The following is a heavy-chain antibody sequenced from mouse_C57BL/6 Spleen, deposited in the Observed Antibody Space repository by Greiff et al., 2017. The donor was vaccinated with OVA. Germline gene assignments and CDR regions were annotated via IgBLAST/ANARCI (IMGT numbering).Heavy chain of an antibody. J-gene: IGHJ4*01. D-gene: IGHD2-4*01. Sequence: QVQLQQPGAELVRPGSSVKLSCKASGYTFTSYWMHWVKQRPIQGLEWIGNIDPSDSETHYNQKFKDKATLTVDKSSSTAYMQLSSLTSEDSAVYYCARRGYDYDGDAMDYWGQGTSVTVSS. CDR2: IDPSDSET. CDR1: GYTFTSYW. CDR3: ARRGYDYDGDAMDY. V-gene: IGHV1-52*01.